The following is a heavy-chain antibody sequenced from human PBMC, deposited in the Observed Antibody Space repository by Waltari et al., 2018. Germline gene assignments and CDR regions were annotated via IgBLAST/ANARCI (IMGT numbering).Heavy chain of an antibody. V-gene: IGHV3-74*01. CDR2: ISRDGSST. J-gene: IGHJ6*02. Sequence: EVQLVEYGGGVVQPGGSLGLACTASGYTFSSDWLHRVRQAQGKGRVWVSRISRDGSSTSSPDSVKGRFTISRDNAKNTLDLQMNSLRAEDTAVYYCVRVGCRESGCWYYGMDVWGQGTTVTVSS. D-gene: IGHD3-3*01. CDR1: GYTFSSDW. CDR3: VRVGCRESGCWYYGMDV.